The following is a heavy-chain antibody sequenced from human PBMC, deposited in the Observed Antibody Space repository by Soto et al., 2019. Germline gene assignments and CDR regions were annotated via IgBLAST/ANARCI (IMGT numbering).Heavy chain of an antibody. D-gene: IGHD5-12*01. CDR1: GFTVSSNY. V-gene: IGHV3-66*01. J-gene: IGHJ4*02. Sequence: GGSLRLSCAASGFTVSSNYMSWVRQAPGKGLEWVSVIYSGGSTYYADSVKGRFTISRDNSKNTLYLQMNSLRAEDTAVYYCANIPNFPPRGYSGYSPDYWGQGTLVTVSS. CDR2: IYSGGST. CDR3: ANIPNFPPRGYSGYSPDY.